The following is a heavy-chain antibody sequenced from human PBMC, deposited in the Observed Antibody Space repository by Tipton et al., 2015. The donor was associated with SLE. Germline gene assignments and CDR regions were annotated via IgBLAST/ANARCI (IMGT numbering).Heavy chain of an antibody. CDR2: ISNTGGT. D-gene: IGHD3-10*01. Sequence: TLSLTCTVSGGSISSGSYYWSWSRQPAGKGLEWIEYISNTGGTRYNPSLKSRVTISIETSKRQISLNLRSVTAADTAVYYCARDRPRGPFDVWGQGTMVTVSS. V-gene: IGHV4-61*10. CDR1: GGSISSGSYY. CDR3: ARDRPRGPFDV. J-gene: IGHJ3*01.